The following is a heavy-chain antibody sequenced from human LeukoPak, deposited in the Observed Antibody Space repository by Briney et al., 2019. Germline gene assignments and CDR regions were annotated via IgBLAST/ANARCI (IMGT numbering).Heavy chain of an antibody. CDR3: AKEGTSASWPFDY. CDR1: GFTFSSSG. V-gene: IGHV3-33*06. D-gene: IGHD3-10*01. CDR2: IWYDGSNK. Sequence: GGSVRLSCAASGFTFSSSGMHWVREAPGNGLEGVADIWYDGSNKYYADSVKGRFTISRDNSKNTLYLQMNSLRAEDTAVYYCAKEGTSASWPFDYWGQGTLVTVSS. J-gene: IGHJ4*02.